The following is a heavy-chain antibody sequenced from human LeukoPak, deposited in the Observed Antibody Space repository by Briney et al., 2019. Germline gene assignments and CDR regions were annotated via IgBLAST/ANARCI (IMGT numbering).Heavy chain of an antibody. V-gene: IGHV3-30*04. D-gene: IGHD3-10*01. J-gene: IGHJ4*02. CDR2: ISYDGSNK. CDR1: GFTFSSYA. Sequence: GGSLRLSCAASGFTFSSYAMHWVRQAPGKGLEWVAVISYDGSNKYYADSVKGRFTISRDDSKNTLYLQMNSLRAEDTAVYYCARGTIYYGSGNYFDYWGQGTLVTVSS. CDR3: ARGTIYYGSGNYFDY.